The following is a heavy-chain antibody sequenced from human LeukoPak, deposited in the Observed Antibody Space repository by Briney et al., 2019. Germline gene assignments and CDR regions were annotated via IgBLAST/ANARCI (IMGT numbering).Heavy chain of an antibody. CDR2: INNSGGST. V-gene: IGHV3-23*01. J-gene: IGHJ5*02. CDR3: ARDLWFGELFGWFDP. Sequence: GGSLRLSCAASGFTFSSYAMSWVRQAPGKGLEWVSSINNSGGSTYYADSVKGRFTISRDNSKNTLYLQMNSLRAEDTAVYYCARDLWFGELFGWFDPWGQGTLVTVSS. D-gene: IGHD3-10*01. CDR1: GFTFSSYA.